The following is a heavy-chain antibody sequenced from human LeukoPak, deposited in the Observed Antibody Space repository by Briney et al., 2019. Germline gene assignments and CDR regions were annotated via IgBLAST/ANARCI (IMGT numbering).Heavy chain of an antibody. Sequence: GGSLRLSCAASGFTFSDYTMNWVRQAPGKGLEWVSSIRSSGLYTYYADSVKGRFTISRVNAKNSLYLQMNSLTAEDTAVYYCARASSIDYWGQGTLVTVSS. D-gene: IGHD3-10*01. J-gene: IGHJ4*02. V-gene: IGHV3-21*01. CDR1: GFTFSDYT. CDR2: IRSSGLYT. CDR3: ARASSIDY.